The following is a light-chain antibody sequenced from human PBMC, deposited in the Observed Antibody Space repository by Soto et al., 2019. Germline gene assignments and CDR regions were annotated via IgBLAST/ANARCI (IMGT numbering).Light chain of an antibody. V-gene: IGKV1-5*03. J-gene: IGKJ1*01. Sequence: DIQMTQSPSTLSASVGDRVTITCRASQSISSWLAWYQQKPGKAPKLLIYKASSLESEVPSRFSGSGSGTEFALTISSRQPDDCATFYCQQYNTYSRTWTFGQGTKVEIK. CDR1: QSISSW. CDR3: QQYNTYSRTWT. CDR2: KAS.